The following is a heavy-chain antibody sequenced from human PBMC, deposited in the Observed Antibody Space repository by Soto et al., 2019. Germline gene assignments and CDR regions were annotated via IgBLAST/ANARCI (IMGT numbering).Heavy chain of an antibody. V-gene: IGHV4-59*01. CDR1: GDSISNYY. CDR2: VYYSGST. CDR3: ATYDNSDYNGPPLGYFDY. Sequence: SETLSLTCAVSGDSISNYYWNWIRQPPGKGLEWIGYVYYSGSTNYNPSLKSRVTISVDTSKNQFSLKLSSVTAADTAVYYCATYDNSDYNGPPLGYFDYWGQGTLVTVSS. J-gene: IGHJ4*02. D-gene: IGHD3-22*01.